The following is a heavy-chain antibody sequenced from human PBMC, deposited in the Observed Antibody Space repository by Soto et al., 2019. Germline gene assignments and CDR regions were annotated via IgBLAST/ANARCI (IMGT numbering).Heavy chain of an antibody. V-gene: IGHV1-69*12. CDR1: GGTFSSYA. J-gene: IGHJ6*02. CDR2: IIPIFGTA. Sequence: QVQLVQSGAEVKKPGSSVKVSCKASGGTFSSYAISWVRQAPGQGLEWMGGIIPIFGTANYAQKFQGRVTITADESTSTAYMELSSLRSEDTAVYYCARENGVGQPGFYYYYGMDVWGQGTTVTVSS. D-gene: IGHD3-10*01. CDR3: ARENGVGQPGFYYYYGMDV.